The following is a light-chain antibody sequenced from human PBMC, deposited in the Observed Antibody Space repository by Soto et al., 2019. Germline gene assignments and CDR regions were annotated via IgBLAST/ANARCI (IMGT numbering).Light chain of an antibody. CDR1: QSVTSSY. CDR2: GAS. Sequence: ETVLTQSPGTLSLSPWEIATLSCRASQSVTSSYLAWYQQKPAQAPRLLIYGASTRATGIPARFSGSGSGTEFTLTISSLQSEDFAVYYCQQYNNWPPWTFGQGTKVDIK. J-gene: IGKJ1*01. CDR3: QQYNNWPPWT. V-gene: IGKV3-15*01.